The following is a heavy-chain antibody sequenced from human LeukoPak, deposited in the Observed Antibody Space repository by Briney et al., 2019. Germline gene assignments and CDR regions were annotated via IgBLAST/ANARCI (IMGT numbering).Heavy chain of an antibody. J-gene: IGHJ4*02. CDR3: ARDIGYYGPGSYYLDY. CDR2: ISYDGSNK. D-gene: IGHD3-10*01. CDR1: GFTFSSYA. Sequence: PGGSLRLSCAATGFTFSSYAMHWVRQAPGKGLEWVAVISYDGSNKYYADSVKGRFTISRDNPKNTLYLQMNSLRAEDTAVYYCARDIGYYGPGSYYLDYWGQGTLVTVSS. V-gene: IGHV3-30*04.